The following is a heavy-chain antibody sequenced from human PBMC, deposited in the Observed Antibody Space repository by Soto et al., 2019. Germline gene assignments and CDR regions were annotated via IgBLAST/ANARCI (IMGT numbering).Heavy chain of an antibody. CDR2: FDNSDGRT. CDR3: AKVRDTTMDMNFDY. V-gene: IGHV3-23*01. CDR1: GFTFSSYA. D-gene: IGHD5-18*01. J-gene: IGHJ4*02. Sequence: EVQLLESGGGLVQPGGSLRLSCAASGFTFSSYAMNWVRQAPGKGLEWVSTFDNSDGRTYYSDSVKGRFTISRDNSKNTLFLQMNSLSPEDTAVYYCAKVRDTTMDMNFDYWGQGTLVTVSS.